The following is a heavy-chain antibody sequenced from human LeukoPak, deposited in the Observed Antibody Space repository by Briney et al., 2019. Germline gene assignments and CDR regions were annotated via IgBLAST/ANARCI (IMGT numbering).Heavy chain of an antibody. Sequence: ASVKVSCKVSGYTLTELSMHWVRQAPGKGLEWMGGFDPEDGETIYAQKFQGRVTMTEDTSTDTAYMELSSLRSEDTAVYYCARDLYDSSGYYSRLDYWGQGTLVTVSS. V-gene: IGHV1-24*01. CDR2: FDPEDGET. D-gene: IGHD3-22*01. CDR1: GYTLTELS. CDR3: ARDLYDSSGYYSRLDY. J-gene: IGHJ4*02.